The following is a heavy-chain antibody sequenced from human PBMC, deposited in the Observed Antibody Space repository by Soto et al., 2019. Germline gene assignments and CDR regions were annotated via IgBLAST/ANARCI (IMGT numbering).Heavy chain of an antibody. CDR2: ISSGGSST. Sequence: GGSLRLSCAASGFTFSRYAMSWVRQAPGKGLEWVSAISSGGSSTYYADSVKGRFTISRDNSKNTLYLQMNSLRAEDSAVYYCAKFSYDSSGYLFDYWGQGTLVTVSS. CDR3: AKFSYDSSGYLFDY. J-gene: IGHJ4*02. CDR1: GFTFSRYA. D-gene: IGHD3-22*01. V-gene: IGHV3-23*01.